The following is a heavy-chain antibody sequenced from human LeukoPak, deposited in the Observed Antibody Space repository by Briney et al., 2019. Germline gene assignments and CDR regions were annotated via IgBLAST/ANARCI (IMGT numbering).Heavy chain of an antibody. Sequence: SETLSLTCTVSGGSISSYYWSWIRQPPGKGLEWIGYIYYSGSTNYNPSLKSRVTISVDTSKNQFSLKLSSVTAADTAVYYCARLSPVAGLEDYWGQGTLVTVSS. J-gene: IGHJ4*02. CDR3: ARLSPVAGLEDY. CDR2: IYYSGST. V-gene: IGHV4-59*08. D-gene: IGHD6-19*01. CDR1: GGSISSYY.